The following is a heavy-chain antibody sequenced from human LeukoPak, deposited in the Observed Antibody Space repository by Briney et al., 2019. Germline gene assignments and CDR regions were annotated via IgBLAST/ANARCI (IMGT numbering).Heavy chain of an antibody. D-gene: IGHD3-3*01. CDR1: GYTFTSHG. J-gene: IGHJ4*02. Sequence: ASEKVSSKDSGYTFTSHGISWVCQAPRQGFEGMGWLSAHNGNTNYAQKLQGRVNMTTDGSTSTAYMELMSLRSDDADVYYCARETEGIRIFGVVGGAFEYWGQGTLVTVCS. CDR2: LSAHNGNT. V-gene: IGHV1-18*01. CDR3: ARETEGIRIFGVVGGAFEY.